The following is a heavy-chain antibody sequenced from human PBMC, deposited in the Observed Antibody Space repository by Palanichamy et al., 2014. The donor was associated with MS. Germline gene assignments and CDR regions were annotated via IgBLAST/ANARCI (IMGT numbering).Heavy chain of an antibody. J-gene: IGHJ6*02. Sequence: QVQLVESGGGVVQPGRSLRLSCAASGFTFSSYAMHWVRQAPGKGLEWVAVISYDGSNKYYADSVKGRFTISRDNSKNTLYLQMNSLRAEDTAVYYCAREYSSPPSHYYYGMDVWGQGTTVTVSS. D-gene: IGHD6-13*01. CDR1: GFTFSSYA. CDR2: ISYDGSNK. V-gene: IGHV3-30*04. CDR3: AREYSSPPSHYYYGMDV.